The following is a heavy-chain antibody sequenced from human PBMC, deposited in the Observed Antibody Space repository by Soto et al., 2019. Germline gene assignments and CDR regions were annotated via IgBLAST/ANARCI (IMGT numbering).Heavy chain of an antibody. Sequence: GGSLRLSCAASGLTFSSYAMSWVRQAPGKGLEWVSAISGSGGSTYYADSVKGRFTISRDNSKNTLYLQMNSLRAEDTAVYYCAKDDGDYSLYFDYWGQGTLVTVSS. CDR3: AKDDGDYSLYFDY. V-gene: IGHV3-23*01. D-gene: IGHD4-17*01. CDR2: ISGSGGST. CDR1: GLTFSSYA. J-gene: IGHJ4*02.